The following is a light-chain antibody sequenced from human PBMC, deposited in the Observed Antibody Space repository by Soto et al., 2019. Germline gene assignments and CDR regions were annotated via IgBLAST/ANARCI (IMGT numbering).Light chain of an antibody. CDR3: YSYAGRSTSV. J-gene: IGLJ2*01. CDR1: SSDDGSYNL. CDR2: EDD. V-gene: IGLV2-23*01. Sequence: QSALTQPASGSGSPGQSITISFTGTSSDDGSYNLVSWYQQYPGKAPKLMIYEDDERPSGVSNRFSGSKSGNTASLTISGLQAEDEADYYCYSYAGRSTSVFGGGTKVTVL.